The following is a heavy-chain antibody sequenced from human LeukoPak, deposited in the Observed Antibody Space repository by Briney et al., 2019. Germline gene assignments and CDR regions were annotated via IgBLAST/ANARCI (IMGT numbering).Heavy chain of an antibody. CDR2: ISSSGSTI. V-gene: IGHV3-11*01. Sequence: GGSLRLSCAASGFTFSDYYMSWIRQAPGKGLEWVSYISSSGSTIYYADSVKGRFTISRDNAKNSLYLQMNSLRAEDTAVYYCVRGVRYSSSWYEDNWGQGTLVTVSS. D-gene: IGHD6-13*01. CDR1: GFTFSDYY. J-gene: IGHJ4*02. CDR3: VRGVRYSSSWYEDN.